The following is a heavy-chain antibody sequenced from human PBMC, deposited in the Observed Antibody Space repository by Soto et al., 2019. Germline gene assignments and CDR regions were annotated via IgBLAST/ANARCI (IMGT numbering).Heavy chain of an antibody. V-gene: IGHV3-48*04. CDR1: GFTFSSYS. Sequence: GGSLRLSCAASGFTFSSYSMNWVRQAPGKGLEWVSYISSSSSTIYYADSVKGRFTISRDNAKNSLYLKMNSLRAEDPAVYYCAIERDIVVVVAGIGAAHDAFDIWGQGTMVTVSS. CDR3: AIERDIVVVVAGIGAAHDAFDI. D-gene: IGHD2-15*01. CDR2: ISSSSSTI. J-gene: IGHJ3*02.